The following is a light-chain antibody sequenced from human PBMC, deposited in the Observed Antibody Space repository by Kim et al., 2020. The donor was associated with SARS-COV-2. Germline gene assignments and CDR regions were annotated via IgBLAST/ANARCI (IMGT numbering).Light chain of an antibody. J-gene: IGLJ3*02. CDR1: SGHSSSA. CDR3: QTWGTGIRV. CDR2: LNSDGSH. V-gene: IGLV4-69*01. Sequence: SVKLTCTLSSGHSSSAIAWHQQQPGKGPRYLMKLNSDGSHSKGDGIPDRFSGSSSGAERYLTISSLQSEDEADYYCQTWGTGIRVFGGGTQLTVL.